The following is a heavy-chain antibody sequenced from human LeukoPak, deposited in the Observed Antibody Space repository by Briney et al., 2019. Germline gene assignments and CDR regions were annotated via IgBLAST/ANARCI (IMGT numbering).Heavy chain of an antibody. Sequence: PPGGSLRLSCAASGFTFSSYAMSWVRQAPGKGLEWVSTISGSGSNTYYADSVKGRFTISRDNSKSTLYLQMNSLRAEDTAVYYCARDTIAGYYYYGMDVWGQGTTVTVSS. CDR1: GFTFSSYA. V-gene: IGHV3-23*01. D-gene: IGHD6-13*01. J-gene: IGHJ6*02. CDR2: ISGSGSNT. CDR3: ARDTIAGYYYYGMDV.